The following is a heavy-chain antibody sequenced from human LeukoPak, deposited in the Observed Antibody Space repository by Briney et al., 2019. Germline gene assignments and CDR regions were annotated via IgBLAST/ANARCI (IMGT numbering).Heavy chain of an antibody. CDR1: GGSISSSSYY. D-gene: IGHD3-10*01. J-gene: IGHJ4*02. Sequence: SETLSLTCTVSGGSISSSSYYWGWIRQPPGKGLEWIGSIYYSGSTYYNPSLKSRVTISVDTSKNQFSLKLSSVTAADTAVYYCARVLSLWFGELIPKEYFDYWGQGTLGTVSS. V-gene: IGHV4-39*07. CDR2: IYYSGST. CDR3: ARVLSLWFGELIPKEYFDY.